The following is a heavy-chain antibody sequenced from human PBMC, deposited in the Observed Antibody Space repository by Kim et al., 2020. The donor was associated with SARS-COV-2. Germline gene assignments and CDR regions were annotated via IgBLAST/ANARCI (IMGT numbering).Heavy chain of an antibody. CDR3: VRSGVIPDRDAFDI. J-gene: IGHJ3*02. CDR1: GLIFNGYG. V-gene: IGHV3-20*04. CDR2: ISWDGGST. D-gene: IGHD2-21*01. Sequence: GGSLRLSCAASGLIFNGYGMSWVRQVPGKGLEWVSGISWDGGSTGYAASVKGRFTISRDNAKNSLYLQMNSLGAGDTAVYYCVRSGVIPDRDAFDIWVQG.